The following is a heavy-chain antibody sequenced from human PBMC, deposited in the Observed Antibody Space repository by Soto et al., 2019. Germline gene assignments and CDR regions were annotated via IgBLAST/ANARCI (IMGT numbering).Heavy chain of an antibody. CDR3: ARGRYGSGSSPYYYYGMDV. J-gene: IGHJ6*02. D-gene: IGHD3-10*01. V-gene: IGHV1-18*01. CDR2: ISAYNGNT. Sequence: ASVKVSCKASGGTFTSYGISWVRQAPGQGLEWMGWISAYNGNTNYAQKLQGRVTMTTDTSTSTAYMELRSLRSDDTAVYYCARGRYGSGSSPYYYYGMDVWGQGTTVTVSS. CDR1: GGTFTSYG.